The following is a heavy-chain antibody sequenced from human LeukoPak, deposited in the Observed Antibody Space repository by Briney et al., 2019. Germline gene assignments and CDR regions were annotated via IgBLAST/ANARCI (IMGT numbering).Heavy chain of an antibody. CDR3: AKDRFYGSGTYYRPDVFDI. CDR1: GFTFSSYA. CDR2: ISGSGGST. D-gene: IGHD3-10*01. V-gene: IGHV3-23*01. Sequence: GGSLRLSCAASGFTFSSYAMSWVRQAPGKGLEWVSAISGSGGSTYYADSVKGRFTISRDNSKNTLYLQMNSLRAEDTAVYYCAKDRFYGSGTYYRPDVFDIWGQGTMVTVSS. J-gene: IGHJ3*02.